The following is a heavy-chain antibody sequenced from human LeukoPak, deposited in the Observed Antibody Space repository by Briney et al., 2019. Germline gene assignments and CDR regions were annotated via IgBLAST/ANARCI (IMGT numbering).Heavy chain of an antibody. Sequence: SETLSLTCTVSGGSISSYYWSWIRQPPGKGLEWIGYIYYSGSTNYNPSLKSRVTISVDTSKNQFSLKLSSVTAADTAVYYCARLPDPWGQGTLVTVSS. CDR2: IYYSGST. CDR3: ARLPDP. CDR1: GGSISSYY. J-gene: IGHJ5*02. V-gene: IGHV4-59*12.